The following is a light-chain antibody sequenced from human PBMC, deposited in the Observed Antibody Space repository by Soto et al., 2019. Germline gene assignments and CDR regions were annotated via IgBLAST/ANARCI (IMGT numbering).Light chain of an antibody. CDR3: ASYTSINILE. J-gene: IGLJ3*02. V-gene: IGLV2-14*01. CDR1: SNDVGSYNY. CDR2: EVT. Sequence: QSVLTQPASVSGSPGQSITISCTGTSNDVGSYNYVYWYQHHPGKAPKLLIFEVTNRPSGVSNRFSGSKSGNTASLTISGLRSEDEADYFCASYTSINILEFGGGTQLTVL.